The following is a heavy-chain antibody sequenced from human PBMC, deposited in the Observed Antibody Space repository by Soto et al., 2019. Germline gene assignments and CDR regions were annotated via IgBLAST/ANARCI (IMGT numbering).Heavy chain of an antibody. CDR1: GGSFSGYY. Sequence: SETLSLTCAVYGGSFSGYYWTWIRQPPGTGLEWIGEINHSGSTNYNPSLKSRVTISVDTSKNQFSLKLTSVTAEDTAVYNCAKEPVGPDWYFDLWGRGTLVTVSS. J-gene: IGHJ2*01. V-gene: IGHV4-34*01. CDR3: AKEPVGPDWYFDL. CDR2: INHSGST.